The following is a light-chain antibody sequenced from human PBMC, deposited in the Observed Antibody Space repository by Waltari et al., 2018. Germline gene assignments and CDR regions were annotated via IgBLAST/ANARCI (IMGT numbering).Light chain of an antibody. CDR2: SAS. J-gene: IGKJ2*01. CDR1: QSISSY. V-gene: IGKV1-39*01. CDR3: QHNYNTPYT. Sequence: DIQMTQSPSSLSASVGDRVTIACRASQSISSYLSWYQQKPGKAPKLLIYSASTLRSGVPSRFSGSGSGTDFTLTISSLQPEDFATYYCQHNYNTPYTFGQGTKLEIK.